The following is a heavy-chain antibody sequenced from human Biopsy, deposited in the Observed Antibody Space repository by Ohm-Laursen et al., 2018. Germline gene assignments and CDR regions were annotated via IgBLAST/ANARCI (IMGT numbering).Heavy chain of an antibody. J-gene: IGHJ6*02. D-gene: IGHD3-9*01. V-gene: IGHV1-46*01. CDR3: ARDETGSSVFGPYYYGMDV. CDR1: GYSFTKYY. CDR2: INPTGGTT. Sequence: GASVKVSCKPSGYSFTKYYINWVRQAPGQGLEWMGIINPTGGTTSYAEKFQGRVTLTRDTSTGTVYLELNSLIYEDTALYYCARDETGSSVFGPYYYGMDVWGQGTTVTVSS.